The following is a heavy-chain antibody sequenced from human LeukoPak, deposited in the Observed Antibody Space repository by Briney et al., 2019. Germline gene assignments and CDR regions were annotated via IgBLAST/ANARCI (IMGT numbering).Heavy chain of an antibody. J-gene: IGHJ4*02. CDR2: TYSGGST. D-gene: IGHD6-13*01. Sequence: GGSLRLSCAASGFTVSSNHMSWVRQGPGKGLEWVSVTYSGGSTYYADSVKGRFTISRDNSKNTLYLQMNSLRAEDTAVYYCASHSSSWYGFDYWGQGTLVTVSS. V-gene: IGHV3-53*01. CDR1: GFTVSSNH. CDR3: ASHSSSWYGFDY.